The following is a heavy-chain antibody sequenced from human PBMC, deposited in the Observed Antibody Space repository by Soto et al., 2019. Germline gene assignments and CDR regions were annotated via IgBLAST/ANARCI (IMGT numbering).Heavy chain of an antibody. CDR2: IYYSGST. V-gene: IGHV4-39*01. CDR3: ARHEGYCSGGSCPTDY. Sequence: QLQLQESGPGLVKPSETLSLTCTVSGGSISSSSYYWGWIRQPPGKGLEWIGSIYYSGSTYYNPSLKSRVTKSVDTSKNQFSLKLSSVTAADTAVYYCARHEGYCSGGSCPTDYWGQGTLVTVSS. CDR1: GGSISSSSYY. J-gene: IGHJ4*02. D-gene: IGHD2-15*01.